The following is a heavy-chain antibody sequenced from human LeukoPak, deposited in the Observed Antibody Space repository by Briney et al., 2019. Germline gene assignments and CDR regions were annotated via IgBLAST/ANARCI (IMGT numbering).Heavy chain of an antibody. J-gene: IGHJ4*02. CDR2: IYYSGSA. Sequence: SETLSLTCTVSGGSISGYYWSWIRQPPGKGLEWIGYIYYSGSARYNPSLKSRVTISVDTSKNQFSLKLTSVTAADTAVYYCARDIGAARSDYWGQGTLVTVSS. CDR3: ARDIGAARSDY. V-gene: IGHV4-59*01. CDR1: GGSISGYY. D-gene: IGHD6-6*01.